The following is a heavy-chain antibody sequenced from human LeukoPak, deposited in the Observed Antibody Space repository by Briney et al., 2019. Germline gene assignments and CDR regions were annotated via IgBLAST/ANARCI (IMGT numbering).Heavy chain of an antibody. D-gene: IGHD3-3*01. Sequence: GGSLRLSCAASGFTFSSYAMHWVRQPPGKGREYVSAISSNGGSTYYANSVKGRFTITRDNSKNTLYLQMGSLRAEDMAVYYCARAGFCGEHEFDYWGQGTLVTVSS. CDR1: GFTFSSYA. J-gene: IGHJ4*02. V-gene: IGHV3-64*01. CDR3: ARAGFCGEHEFDY. CDR2: ISSNGGST.